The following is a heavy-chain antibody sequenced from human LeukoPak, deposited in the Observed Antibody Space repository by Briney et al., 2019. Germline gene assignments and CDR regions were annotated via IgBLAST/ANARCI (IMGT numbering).Heavy chain of an antibody. CDR1: GGSINNYY. Sequence: SETLSLTCTVSGGSINNYYWSWIRQTPGKGLEWIGHIYYSGSTNYNHSLKSRVTISVDTSKNEFSLKMSYLTAADTAVYYCARSDWMRWFDPWGLGTLVTVSS. D-gene: IGHD1-1*01. J-gene: IGHJ5*02. CDR2: IYYSGST. V-gene: IGHV4-59*08. CDR3: ARSDWMRWFDP.